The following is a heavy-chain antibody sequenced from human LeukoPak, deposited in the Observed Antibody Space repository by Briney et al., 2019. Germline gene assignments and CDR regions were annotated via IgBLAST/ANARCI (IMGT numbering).Heavy chain of an antibody. D-gene: IGHD3-22*01. CDR1: GGIFITSG. V-gene: IGHV1-69*05. J-gene: IGHJ4*02. CDR3: ARGSTHFYDRNDY. Sequence: SSVKVSCKASGGIFITSGISGVRQAPGQGLEWMGGAVPIFGTTHYAQKFQGRVTITTDESTSTAYMELSSLRSEDTAVYYCARGSTHFYDRNDYSGQGNLVTVSS. CDR2: AVPIFGTT.